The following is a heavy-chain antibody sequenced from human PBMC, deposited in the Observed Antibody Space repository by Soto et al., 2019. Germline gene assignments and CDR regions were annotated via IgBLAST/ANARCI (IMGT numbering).Heavy chain of an antibody. CDR3: ATNPHDYGDYYYYGMDV. V-gene: IGHV1-24*01. D-gene: IGHD4-17*01. Sequence: QVQLVQSGAEVKKPGASVKVSCKVSGYTLTELSMHWVRQAPGKGLEWMGGFDPEDGETIYAQKFQGRVTMTEDTSPDTAYMELSSRRSEDTAVYYCATNPHDYGDYYYYGMDVWGQGTTVTVSS. J-gene: IGHJ6*02. CDR1: GYTLTELS. CDR2: FDPEDGET.